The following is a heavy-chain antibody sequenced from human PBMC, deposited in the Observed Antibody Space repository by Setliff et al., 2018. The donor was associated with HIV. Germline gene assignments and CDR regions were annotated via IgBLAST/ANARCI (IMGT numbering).Heavy chain of an antibody. V-gene: IGHV4-39*07. CDR3: ARDRHSSGLGSYGP. J-gene: IGHJ5*02. Sequence: SETLSLTCTVSGGSISSSSYHWGWIRQPPGKGLEWIGRIDSSGTTDYKPSLKGRVAISVDTSRSQFSLRVTSVTAADTAVYFCARDRHSSGLGSYGPWGPGILVTV. CDR1: GGSISSSSYH. D-gene: IGHD3-10*01. CDR2: IDSSGTT.